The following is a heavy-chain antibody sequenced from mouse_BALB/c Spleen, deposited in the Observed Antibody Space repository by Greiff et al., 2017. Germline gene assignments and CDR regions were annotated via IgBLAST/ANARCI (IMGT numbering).Heavy chain of an antibody. J-gene: IGHJ3*01. CDR1: GFTFSSYA. V-gene: IGHV5-6-5*01. CDR2: ISSGGSN. D-gene: IGHD1-1*01. Sequence: EVMLVESGGGLVKPGGSLKLSCAASGFTFSSYAMSWVRQTPEKGLEWVASISSGGSNYYPDSVKGRFTISRDNARNIQYLQMSSLRSEDTAMYYCAKGGCGNSSWFAYWGQGTLVTVSA. CDR3: AKGGCGNSSWFAY.